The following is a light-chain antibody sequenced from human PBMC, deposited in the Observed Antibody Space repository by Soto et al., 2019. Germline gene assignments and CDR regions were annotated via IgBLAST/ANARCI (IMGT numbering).Light chain of an antibody. Sequence: IQLTQSPSSLSASVGDRVTLTCRASQDINKFLAWFQQTPGKAPKLLVYSASTLHSGVPSRFSGSGSGTDFALTISSLQPEDFATYYCQHYRGLSSFGPGTTVDIK. CDR3: QHYRGLSS. CDR2: SAS. J-gene: IGKJ3*01. V-gene: IGKV1-9*01. CDR1: QDINKF.